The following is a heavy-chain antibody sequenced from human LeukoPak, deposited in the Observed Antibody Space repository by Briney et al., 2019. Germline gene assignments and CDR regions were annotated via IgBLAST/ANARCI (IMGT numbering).Heavy chain of an antibody. CDR3: AKLRGSVTTVVDC. J-gene: IGHJ4*02. V-gene: IGHV3-23*01. D-gene: IGHD4-23*01. Sequence: PGGSLRLSCAASGFTFSSYAMSWVRQAPGKGLEWVSAISRGGDDTYYADSVKGRFTISRDNSRNMVYLQANTLRVEDTAVYYCAKLRGSVTTVVDCWGQGTLVTVSS. CDR1: GFTFSSYA. CDR2: ISRGGDDT.